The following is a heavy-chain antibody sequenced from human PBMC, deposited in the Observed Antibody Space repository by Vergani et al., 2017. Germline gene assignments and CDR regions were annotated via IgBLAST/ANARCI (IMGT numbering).Heavy chain of an antibody. J-gene: IGHJ4*02. V-gene: IGHV3-21*04. Sequence: AASGFTFSSYSMNWVRQAPGKGLEWVSSISSRSSYIYYADSVKGRFTISRDNAKNSLYLQMNSLRAEDTAVYYCARDLPPGYWGQGTLVTVSS. CDR3: ARDLPPGY. CDR1: GFTFSSYS. CDR2: ISSRSSYI.